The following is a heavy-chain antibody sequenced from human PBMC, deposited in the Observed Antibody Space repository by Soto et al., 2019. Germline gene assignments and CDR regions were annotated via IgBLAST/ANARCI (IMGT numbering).Heavy chain of an antibody. CDR3: VKDWDTERVVRFFQN. Sequence: GGSLRLSCAASGFTFSSYSMNWVRQAPGKGLEWVAYISGSGTTIYYAVSVKGRFTISGDNAKNSLDLQMNSLRDEDTAVYYCVKDWDTERVVRFFQNWGQGTLVTVSS. V-gene: IGHV3-48*02. J-gene: IGHJ1*01. CDR2: ISGSGTTI. CDR1: GFTFSSYS. D-gene: IGHD3-10*01.